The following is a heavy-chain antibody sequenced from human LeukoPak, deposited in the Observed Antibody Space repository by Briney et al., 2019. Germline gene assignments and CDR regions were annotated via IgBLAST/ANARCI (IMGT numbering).Heavy chain of an antibody. J-gene: IGHJ4*02. D-gene: IGHD3-3*01. CDR3: ARLDFSYDFWSGPSFDH. CDR1: GGSISSSNYY. CDR2: LYYSGST. V-gene: IGHV4-39*01. Sequence: PSETLSLTCTVSGGSISSSNYYWGWIRQPPGKRLEWIGSLYYSGSTYYNPSLKSRVTISLDTSKNQFSLQLSSVTAADTAVYYCARLDFSYDFWSGPSFDHWGQGTLVTVSS.